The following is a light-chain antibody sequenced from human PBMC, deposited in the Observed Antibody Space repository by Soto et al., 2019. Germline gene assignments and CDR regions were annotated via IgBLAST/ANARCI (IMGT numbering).Light chain of an antibody. V-gene: IGLV3-1*01. CDR3: QAWDSSHMV. CDR1: KLGDKY. Sequence: SYEPTQPPSVSVSPGQTASITCSGDKLGDKYACWYQQKPGQSPVLVIYEDGKRPSGIPERFSGSNSGNTATLTISGTQAMDEADYYCQAWDSSHMVFGGGTKLTVL. CDR2: EDG. J-gene: IGLJ2*01.